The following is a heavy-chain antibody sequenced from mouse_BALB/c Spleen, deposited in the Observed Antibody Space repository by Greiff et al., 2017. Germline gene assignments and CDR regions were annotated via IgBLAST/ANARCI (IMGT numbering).Heavy chain of an antibody. CDR3: ARGFYAMDY. V-gene: IGHV1-12*01. J-gene: IGHJ4*01. CDR1: GYTFTSYN. Sequence: QVQLQQPGAELVKPGASVKMSCKASGYTFTSYNMHWVKQTPGQGLEWIGAIYPGNGDTSYNQKFKGKATLTADKSSSTAYMQLSSLTSEDSAVYYCARGFYAMDYWGQGTAVTVSS. CDR2: IYPGNGDT.